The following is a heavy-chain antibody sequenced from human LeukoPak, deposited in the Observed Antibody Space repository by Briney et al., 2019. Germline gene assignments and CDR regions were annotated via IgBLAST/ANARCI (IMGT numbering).Heavy chain of an antibody. CDR3: VRIYFSILTPLDDH. Sequence: PSETLSLTCSVSGDSMSSSNYYWGWIPQPPGKSLEWLGSTFYRGNTKYNPSLGRRLTLSVDTTKNQFSLKLNSVTAADTAVYFCVRIYFSILTPLDDHWGQGIPVTVSS. J-gene: IGHJ4*02. D-gene: IGHD3-9*01. V-gene: IGHV4-39*07. CDR1: GDSMSSSNYY. CDR2: TFYRGNT.